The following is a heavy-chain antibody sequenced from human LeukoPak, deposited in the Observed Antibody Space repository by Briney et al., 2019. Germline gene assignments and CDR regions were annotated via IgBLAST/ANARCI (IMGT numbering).Heavy chain of an antibody. V-gene: IGHV3-48*01. CDR3: ARAVYYDSSGHYSGGFDY. Sequence: AGGSLRLSCAASGFTFSSYSMNWVRQAPGKGLEWVSYISSSSSTIYYADSVKGRFTISRDNAKNSLYLQMNSLRAGDTAVYYCARAVYYDSSGHYSGGFDYWGQGTLVTVSS. CDR1: GFTFSSYS. D-gene: IGHD3-22*01. CDR2: ISSSSSTI. J-gene: IGHJ4*02.